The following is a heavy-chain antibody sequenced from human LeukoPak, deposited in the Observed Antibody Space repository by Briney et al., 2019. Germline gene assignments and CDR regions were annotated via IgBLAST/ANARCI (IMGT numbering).Heavy chain of an antibody. CDR2: ISAYNGNT. Sequence: ASVKDSCQASGYTFTNYGISWVRPAPGQGLAWMGWISAYNGNTNYAQKLQGRVTMNTDTSTSTAYMELRSLRSDDTAVYYCASVSGSYDYWGQGTLVTVSS. CDR3: ASVSGSYDY. V-gene: IGHV1-18*01. CDR1: GYTFTNYG. D-gene: IGHD1-26*01. J-gene: IGHJ4*02.